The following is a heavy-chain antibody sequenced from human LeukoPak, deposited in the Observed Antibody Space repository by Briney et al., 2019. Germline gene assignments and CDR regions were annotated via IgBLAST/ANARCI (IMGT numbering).Heavy chain of an antibody. Sequence: PSETLSLTCTVWGGSISSYYWRWIRQPPGKGLEWIGYIYYSGSTNYNPSLKSRVTISVDTSKNQFSLKLSSVTAADTAVYYCARWYQLLGAFDIWGQGTMVTVSS. V-gene: IGHV4-59*01. J-gene: IGHJ3*02. CDR3: ARWYQLLGAFDI. CDR1: GGSISSYY. CDR2: IYYSGST. D-gene: IGHD2-2*01.